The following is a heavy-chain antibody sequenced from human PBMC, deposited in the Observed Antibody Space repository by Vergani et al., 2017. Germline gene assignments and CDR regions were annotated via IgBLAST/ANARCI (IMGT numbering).Heavy chain of an antibody. D-gene: IGHD6-6*01. Sequence: QVQLVQSGAEVKKPGSSVKVSCKASGGTFSSYAISWVRQAPGQGLEWMGGIIPIFGTANYAQKFKGRVTITAAKSTSTAYMELSSLRSDDTAVYYCAXCNEYSSSNYYYYGMDVWGQGTTVTVSS. CDR3: AXCNEYSSSNYYYYGMDV. V-gene: IGHV1-69*06. CDR1: GGTFSSYA. J-gene: IGHJ6*02. CDR2: IIPIFGTA.